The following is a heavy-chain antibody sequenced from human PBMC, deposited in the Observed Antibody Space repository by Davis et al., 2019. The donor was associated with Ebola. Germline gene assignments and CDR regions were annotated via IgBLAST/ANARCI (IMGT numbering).Heavy chain of an antibody. CDR3: ARQPTYYYGSGTVFDY. CDR1: GGSISSGDYY. Sequence: PSETLSLTCTVSGGSISSGDYYWSWIRQPPGKGLEWIGYIYYSGSTYYNPSLKSRVTISVDTSKNQFSLKLSSVTAADTAVYYCARQPTYYYGSGTVFDYWGQGTLVTVSS. V-gene: IGHV4-30-4*01. CDR2: IYYSGST. D-gene: IGHD3-10*01. J-gene: IGHJ4*02.